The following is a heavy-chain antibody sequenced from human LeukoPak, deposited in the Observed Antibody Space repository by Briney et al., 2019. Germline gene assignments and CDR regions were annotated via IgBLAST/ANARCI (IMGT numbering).Heavy chain of an antibody. J-gene: IGHJ3*02. CDR3: AKEGDYYGSGSYRDGFDI. Sequence: GGSLRLSCAASGFTFSSYGMTWVRQAPGKGLEWVSYISSSSSTIYYADSVKGRFTISRDNAKNSLYLQMNSLRPEDTAVYYCAKEGDYYGSGSYRDGFDIWGQGTRATVSS. D-gene: IGHD3-10*01. V-gene: IGHV3-48*01. CDR2: ISSSSSTI. CDR1: GFTFSSYG.